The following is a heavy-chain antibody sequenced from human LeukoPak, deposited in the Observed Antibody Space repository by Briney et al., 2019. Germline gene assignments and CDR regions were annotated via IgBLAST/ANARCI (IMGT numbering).Heavy chain of an antibody. V-gene: IGHV3-43*01. D-gene: IGHD1-26*01. CDR2: ISWDGGST. Sequence: PGGSLRLSCAASGFTFDDYTMHWVRQAPGKGLEWVSLISWDGGSTYYADSVKGRFTISRDNSKNSLYLQMNSLRTEDTALYYCAKLASYSNGPNDYWGQGTLVTVSS. CDR3: AKLASYSNGPNDY. CDR1: GFTFDDYT. J-gene: IGHJ4*02.